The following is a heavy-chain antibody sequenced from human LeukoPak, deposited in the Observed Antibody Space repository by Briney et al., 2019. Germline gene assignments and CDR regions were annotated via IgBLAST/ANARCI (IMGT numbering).Heavy chain of an antibody. Sequence: ASVKVSCKASGYTFTSYGISWVRQAPGQGLEWMGWISAYNGNTNYAQKLQGRVTMTTDTSTSTAYMELSSLRSEDTAVYYCARGPRITIFGVSRGGAENWGQGTLVTVSS. CDR2: ISAYNGNT. CDR1: GYTFTSYG. CDR3: ARGPRITIFGVSRGGAEN. J-gene: IGHJ4*02. D-gene: IGHD3-3*01. V-gene: IGHV1-18*01.